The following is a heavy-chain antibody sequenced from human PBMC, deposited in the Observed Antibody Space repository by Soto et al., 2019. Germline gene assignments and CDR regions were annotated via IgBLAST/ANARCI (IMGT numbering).Heavy chain of an antibody. CDR3: AREGAMYYDSSGHDAFDI. CDR1: AYTFTSYA. D-gene: IGHD3-22*01. J-gene: IGHJ3*02. CDR2: INAGNGNT. Sequence: ASVKVSCNASAYTFTSYAMHWVRQAPGQRLEWMGWINAGNGNTKYSQKFQGRVTITRDTSASTAYMELSSLRSEDTAVYYCAREGAMYYDSSGHDAFDIWGQGTMVT. V-gene: IGHV1-3*01.